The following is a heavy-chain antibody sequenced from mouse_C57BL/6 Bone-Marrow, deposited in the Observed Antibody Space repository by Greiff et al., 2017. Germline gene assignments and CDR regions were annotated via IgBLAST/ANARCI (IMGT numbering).Heavy chain of an antibody. CDR1: GSTFPTYL. CDR3: ARLNWDVGYFDY. CDR2: FHPYNINT. Sequence: QVQLQQSGAELVNPGASVKMSCKPSGSTFPTYLLGWMKKNHGNSLEVIGNFHPYNINTKYNEKFKGKATLTLEKSSSTVYLELSRLTSDDSAVYYCARLNWDVGYFDYWGQGTTLTVSS. J-gene: IGHJ2*01. V-gene: IGHV1-47*01. D-gene: IGHD4-1*01.